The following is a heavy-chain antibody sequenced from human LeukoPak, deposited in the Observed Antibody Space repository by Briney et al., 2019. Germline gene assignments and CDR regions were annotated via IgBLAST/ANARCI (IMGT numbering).Heavy chain of an antibody. CDR2: INHSGST. CDR1: GGSFSGYY. Sequence: KPSETLSLTCAVYGGSFSGYYWSWIRQPPGKGLEWIGEINHSGSTNYNPSLKSRVTISVDPSKNQFSLKLSSVTAAATAVYYCARGPTLLGYCSSTSCLKDWFDPWGQGTLVTVSS. V-gene: IGHV4-34*01. CDR3: ARGPTLLGYCSSTSCLKDWFDP. D-gene: IGHD2-2*01. J-gene: IGHJ5*02.